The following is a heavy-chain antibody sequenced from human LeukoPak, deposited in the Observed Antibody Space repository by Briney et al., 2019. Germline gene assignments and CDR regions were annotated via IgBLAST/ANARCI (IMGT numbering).Heavy chain of an antibody. CDR3: AIGRCMVRGAQYCDY. CDR2: ISSSSSYT. Sequence: GGSLRLSCAASGFTFSDYYMSWIRQAPGKGLEWVSYISSSSSYTNYADSVKGRFTISRDNAKNSLYLQMNSLRAEDTAVYYWAIGRCMVRGAQYCDYWCQGTLVTVSS. CDR1: GFTFSDYY. J-gene: IGHJ4*02. V-gene: IGHV3-11*05. D-gene: IGHD3-10*01.